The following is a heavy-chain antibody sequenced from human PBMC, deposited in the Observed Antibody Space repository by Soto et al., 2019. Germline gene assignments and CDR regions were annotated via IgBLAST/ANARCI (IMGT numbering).Heavy chain of an antibody. CDR1: GGSISSSNNY. CDR3: ARHLKKGNSVIRRVVC. D-gene: IGHD3-10*01. Sequence: LQLQESGPGLVKPSETLSLTCTVSGGSISSSNNYWGWIHQPPGKGLELIGIISYSGSTYYNSSLKSRVTIAVDTAKNQFSLKLSPVTAADTAVYYCARHLKKGNSVIRRVVCWGQGAPDTVSS. V-gene: IGHV4-39*01. CDR2: ISYSGST. J-gene: IGHJ4*02.